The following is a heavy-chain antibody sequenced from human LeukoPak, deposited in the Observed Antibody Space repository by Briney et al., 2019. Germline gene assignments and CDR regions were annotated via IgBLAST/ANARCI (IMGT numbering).Heavy chain of an antibody. Sequence: GRSLRLSCAASGFTFSTYSMHWVRQAPGKGLKWLAVISYDGRNSHYADSVKGRVTISRDNSKDTLYLRMNSLRDEDTAVYYCARAQGLRFLEWLLNNWFDPWGQGTLVTVSS. CDR1: GFTFSTYS. CDR2: ISYDGRNS. D-gene: IGHD3-3*01. J-gene: IGHJ5*02. V-gene: IGHV3-30*04. CDR3: ARAQGLRFLEWLLNNWFDP.